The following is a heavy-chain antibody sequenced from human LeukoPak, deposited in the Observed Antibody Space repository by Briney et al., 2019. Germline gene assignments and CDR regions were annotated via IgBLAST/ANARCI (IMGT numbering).Heavy chain of an antibody. CDR1: GGSISSGDYY. Sequence: SETLSLTCTVSGGSISSGDYYWSWIRQPPGKGLEWIGYIYYSGSTYYNPSLKSRVTISVDTSKNQFSLKLSSVTAEDTAVYYCARYSLGYCSSTSCYTNFDYWGQGTLVTVSS. V-gene: IGHV4-30-4*01. J-gene: IGHJ4*02. CDR2: IYYSGST. D-gene: IGHD2-2*02. CDR3: ARYSLGYCSSTSCYTNFDY.